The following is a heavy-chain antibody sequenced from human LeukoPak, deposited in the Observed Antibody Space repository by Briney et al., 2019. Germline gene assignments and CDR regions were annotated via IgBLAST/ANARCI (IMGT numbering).Heavy chain of an antibody. Sequence: GGSLRLSCAASGFTFSSYSMNWVRQAPGKGLEWVSSISSSSYIYYADSVKGRFTISRDNAKNSLYLQMNSLRAEDTAVYYCAREKVTTDGMDVWGQGTTVTVSS. V-gene: IGHV3-21*01. J-gene: IGHJ6*02. CDR2: ISSSSYI. CDR1: GFTFSSYS. D-gene: IGHD4-17*01. CDR3: AREKVTTDGMDV.